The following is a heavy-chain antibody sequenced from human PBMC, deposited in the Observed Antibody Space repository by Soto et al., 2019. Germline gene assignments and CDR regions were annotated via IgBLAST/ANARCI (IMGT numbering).Heavy chain of an antibody. Sequence: PSETLSLTCTVSGGSISSYYWSWIRQPPGKGLEWIGYIHYSGSTNYDASLKGRVSISVDTSRNQFSLNLSSVTAADTAVYYCARAYGAYDSYYFDNWGQGTLVTVSS. V-gene: IGHV4-59*01. CDR3: ARAYGAYDSYYFDN. CDR1: GGSISSYY. D-gene: IGHD5-12*01. CDR2: IHYSGST. J-gene: IGHJ4*02.